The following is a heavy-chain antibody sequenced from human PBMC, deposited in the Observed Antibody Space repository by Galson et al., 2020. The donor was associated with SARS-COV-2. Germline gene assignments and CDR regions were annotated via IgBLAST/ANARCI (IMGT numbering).Heavy chain of an antibody. CDR3: TTDSVLVHRPLLRYFDWQRYGMDV. CDR2: IKSKTDGGTT. D-gene: IGHD3-9*01. V-gene: IGHV3-15*07. Sequence: GGSLRLSCAASGFTFSNAWMNWVRQAPGKGLEWVGRIKSKTDGGTTDYAAPVKGRFTISRDDSKNTLYLQMNSLKTEDTAVYYCTTDSVLVHRPLLRYFDWQRYGMDVWGQGTTVTVSS. J-gene: IGHJ6*02. CDR1: GFTFSNAW.